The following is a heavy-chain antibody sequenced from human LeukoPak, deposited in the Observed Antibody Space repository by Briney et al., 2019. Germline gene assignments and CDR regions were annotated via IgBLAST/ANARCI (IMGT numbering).Heavy chain of an antibody. CDR1: GFTFSSYS. V-gene: IGHV3-7*01. D-gene: IGHD3-22*01. CDR3: ARDDEYDSGTFYYDRLDS. J-gene: IGHJ4*02. Sequence: GGSLRLSCAASGFTFSSYSMNWLRQAPGKGLAWVANIKQDGSVTYYEDSVKGRFTISRDNAKNSLYLEMSSLRAEDTAVYFCARDDEYDSGTFYYDRLDSWGQGTLVTVSS. CDR2: IKQDGSVT.